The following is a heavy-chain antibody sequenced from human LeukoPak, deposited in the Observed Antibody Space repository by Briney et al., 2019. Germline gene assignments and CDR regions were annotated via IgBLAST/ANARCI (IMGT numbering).Heavy chain of an antibody. D-gene: IGHD6-13*01. CDR1: GGSFSGYY. CDR2: INHSGST. Sequence: SETLSLTCAAYGGSFSGYYWSWIRQPPGKGLEWIGEINHSGSTNYNPSLKSRVTISVDTSKNQFSLKLSSVTAADTAVYYCARRPLAAAGSNFDYWGQGTLVTVSS. J-gene: IGHJ4*02. CDR3: ARRPLAAAGSNFDY. V-gene: IGHV4-34*01.